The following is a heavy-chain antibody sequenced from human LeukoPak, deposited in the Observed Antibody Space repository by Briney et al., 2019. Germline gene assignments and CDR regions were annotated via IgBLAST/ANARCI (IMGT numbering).Heavy chain of an antibody. D-gene: IGHD3-22*01. V-gene: IGHV3-30*04. CDR1: GFTFSSYA. CDR2: ISYDGSNK. J-gene: IGHJ4*02. CDR3: ARVRYYDSSGYYTGHVDY. Sequence: PGGSLRLSCAASGFTFSSYAMHWVRQAPGKGLEWVAVISYDGSNKYYADSVKGRFTISRDNSKNTLYLQMNSLRAEDTAVYYCARVRYYDSSGYYTGHVDYWGQGTLVTVSS.